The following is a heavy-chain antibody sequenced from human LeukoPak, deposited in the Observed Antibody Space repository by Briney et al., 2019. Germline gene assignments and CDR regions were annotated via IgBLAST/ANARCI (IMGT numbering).Heavy chain of an antibody. CDR2: IYYSGST. CDR1: GGSVSSGTYY. D-gene: IGHD3-10*01. V-gene: IGHV4-61*01. CDR3: ARGGPGEFGELFYYFDY. Sequence: SETLSLTCTVSGGSVSSGTYYWSWIRQPPGKGLEWIGYIYYSGSTNYNPSLKSRVTISVDTSKNQFSLKLSSVTAADTAVYYCARGGPGEFGELFYYFDYWGQGTLVTVSS. J-gene: IGHJ4*02.